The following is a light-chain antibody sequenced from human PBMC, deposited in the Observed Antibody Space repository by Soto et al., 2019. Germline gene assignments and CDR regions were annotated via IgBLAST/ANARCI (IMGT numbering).Light chain of an antibody. Sequence: DIQMTQSPSTLSASIGDRVTITCRASQSIGGWLAWYQQRPGKAPKLLIYDAFSVNSGVPSRFSGSRSGTKFTLAISGLQPEDFETYYCQHYHSYPYTFGQGTKLEIK. CDR3: QHYHSYPYT. CDR1: QSIGGW. CDR2: DAF. J-gene: IGKJ2*01. V-gene: IGKV1-5*01.